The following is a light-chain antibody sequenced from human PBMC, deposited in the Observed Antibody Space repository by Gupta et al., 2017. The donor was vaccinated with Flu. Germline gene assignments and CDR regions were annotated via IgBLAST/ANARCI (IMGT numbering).Light chain of an antibody. CDR2: DDR. J-gene: IGLJ2*01. Sequence: SYVLSQPPSVSVAPGQTASITCGGDNIGAKSVHWNQQKPGQAPVLVVYDDRDRPPGIPERFSGSNSGNTATLTISGVEAGDEADYYCQVWDGVTDHVIFGGGTRLTVL. V-gene: IGLV3-21*02. CDR3: QVWDGVTDHVI. CDR1: NIGAKS.